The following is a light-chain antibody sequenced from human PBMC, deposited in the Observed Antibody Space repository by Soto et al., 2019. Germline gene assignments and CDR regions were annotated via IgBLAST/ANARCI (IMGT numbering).Light chain of an antibody. Sequence: EIAMTQSPATLSVSPGERATLSCRASQSVSSKLAWYQQKPGQAPRLLIYYASTRATGIPARFSGSGSGTEVTLTISSLQSEDFAVYYCQQFNNWPRTFGQGTKVEIK. V-gene: IGKV3-15*01. CDR2: YAS. J-gene: IGKJ1*01. CDR3: QQFNNWPRT. CDR1: QSVSSK.